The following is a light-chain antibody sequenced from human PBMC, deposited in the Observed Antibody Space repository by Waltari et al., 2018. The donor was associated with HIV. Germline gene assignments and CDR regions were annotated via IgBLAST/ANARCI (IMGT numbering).Light chain of an antibody. CDR1: SSDVGDSTY. Sequence: QSALTQPRSVSGSPGQSVTISCTGTSSDVGDSTYVSWYRQNPGKGPNLMIYDVSTRPSVVPDRVSGSRSGNTASLTISGLQAEDEADYFCCSYAGNYSYVFGSGSRVTVL. CDR3: CSYAGNYSYV. CDR2: DVS. J-gene: IGLJ1*01. V-gene: IGLV2-11*01.